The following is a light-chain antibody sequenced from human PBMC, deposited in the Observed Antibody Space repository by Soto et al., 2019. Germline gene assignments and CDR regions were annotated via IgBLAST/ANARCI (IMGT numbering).Light chain of an antibody. Sequence: EIVLTQSPGTLSLSPGERATLSCRASQSVSSSYLAWYQQKPGQAPRLLIYGASSRATGIPDRFSGSGSGTAFTPTTSTLEPQDFAVYYCQQYGSSPPVTFGQGTKLEIK. CDR2: GAS. J-gene: IGKJ2*01. V-gene: IGKV3-20*01. CDR3: QQYGSSPPVT. CDR1: QSVSSSY.